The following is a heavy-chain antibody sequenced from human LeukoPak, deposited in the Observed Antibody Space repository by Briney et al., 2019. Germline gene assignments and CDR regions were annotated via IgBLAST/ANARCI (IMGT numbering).Heavy chain of an antibody. V-gene: IGHV1-2*06. CDR1: GYTFTGYY. Sequence: ASVKVSCKASGYTFTGYYMHWVRQAPGQGLEWMGRINPNSGGTNYAQKFQGRVTMTRDTSISTAYMELSRLRSDDTAVYYCARVGAPSGPSNWFDPWGQGTLVTVSS. CDR3: ARVGAPSGPSNWFDP. J-gene: IGHJ5*02. CDR2: INPNSGGT.